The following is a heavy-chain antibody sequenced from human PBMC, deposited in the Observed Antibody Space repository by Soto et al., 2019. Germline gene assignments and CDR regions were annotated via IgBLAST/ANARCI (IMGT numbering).Heavy chain of an antibody. J-gene: IGHJ4*02. D-gene: IGHD2-15*01. V-gene: IGHV3-30*03. CDR1: GFTFRSYG. CDR3: AAGVVVTATRVFDY. Sequence: QAQLVESGGGVVQPGRSLRLSCTASGFTFRSYGMHWVRQAPGKGLEWVSLISYDGSNKYYADSVKGRFTISRDNSKNTLFLQMNSLTTEDTAVYYCAAGVVVTATRVFDYWGQGNLVTVSS. CDR2: ISYDGSNK.